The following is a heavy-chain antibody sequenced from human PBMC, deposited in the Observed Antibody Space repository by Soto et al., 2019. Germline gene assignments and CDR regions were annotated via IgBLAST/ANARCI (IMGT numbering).Heavy chain of an antibody. CDR3: ARDGNFGDDIHDYYGMDV. CDR2: MAPSGSS. J-gene: IGHJ6*02. CDR1: NASISSYY. V-gene: IGHV4-59*01. D-gene: IGHD4-17*01. Sequence: QVRLQESGPGLVKPSETLSLTCTVSNASISSYYWSWIRQPPGKRLEWIGYMAPSGSSKYNPSLAGRVTQSVDTSNNQFSLKLTSVTAADTAVYYCARDGNFGDDIHDYYGMDVWGRGTTVTVSS.